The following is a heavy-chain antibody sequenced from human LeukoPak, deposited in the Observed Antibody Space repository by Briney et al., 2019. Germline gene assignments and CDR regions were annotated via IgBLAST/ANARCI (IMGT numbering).Heavy chain of an antibody. CDR1: GGTFSSYT. V-gene: IGHV1-69*02. D-gene: IGHD5-24*01. J-gene: IGHJ4*02. Sequence: SVKVSCKASGGTFSSYTISWVRQAPGQGLEWMGRIIPILGIANYAQKFQGRVTITADKSTSTAYMELSSLRSEDTAVYYCASEDGYNPGFDYWGQGTLVTVSS. CDR3: ASEDGYNPGFDY. CDR2: IIPILGIA.